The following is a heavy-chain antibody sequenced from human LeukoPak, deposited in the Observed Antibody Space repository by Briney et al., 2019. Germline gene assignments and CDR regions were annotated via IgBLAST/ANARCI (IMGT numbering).Heavy chain of an antibody. CDR3: ARLGYCTNGVCFFDY. Sequence: SETLSLTCTVSGGSISSSSYYWGWARQPPGRGLEWIGSIYYSGSTYYNSSLKSRVTVSVDTSKNQFSLRLSSVTAADTAVYYCARLGYCTNGVCFFDYWGLGTLVTVSS. D-gene: IGHD2-8*01. CDR2: IYYSGST. J-gene: IGHJ4*02. V-gene: IGHV4-39*01. CDR1: GGSISSSSYY.